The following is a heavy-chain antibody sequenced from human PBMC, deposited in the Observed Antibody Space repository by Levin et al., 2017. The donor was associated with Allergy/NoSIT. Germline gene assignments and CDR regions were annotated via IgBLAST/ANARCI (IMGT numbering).Heavy chain of an antibody. CDR2: IKQDGSEK. CDR1: GFTFSSYW. CDR3: ARELGCSSTSCYRYYYYYYYMDV. V-gene: IGHV3-7*03. Sequence: GGSLRLSCAASGFTFSSYWMSWVRQAPGKGLEWVANIKQDGSEKYYVDSVKGRFTISRDNAKNSLYLQMNSLRAEDTAVYYCARELGCSSTSCYRYYYYYYYMDVWGKGTTVTVSS. D-gene: IGHD2-2*01. J-gene: IGHJ6*03.